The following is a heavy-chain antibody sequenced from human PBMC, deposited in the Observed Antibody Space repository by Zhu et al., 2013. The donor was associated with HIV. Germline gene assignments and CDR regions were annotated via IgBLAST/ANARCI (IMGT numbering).Heavy chain of an antibody. Sequence: QVQLVQSGAEVKKPGSSVKVSCKAAGGTFSSYGISWVRQAPGQGLEWMGGIIPIFGPADYAQKFQGRITMTRDTSTSTVYMELTSLTSDDTADYFCARGRGYSQGGDLLYHYYYMDVWGTGTTVTVSS. CDR3: ARGRGYSQGGDLLYHYYYMDV. CDR1: GGTFSSYG. V-gene: IGHV1-69*06. J-gene: IGHJ6*03. D-gene: IGHD5-18*01. CDR2: IIPIFGPA.